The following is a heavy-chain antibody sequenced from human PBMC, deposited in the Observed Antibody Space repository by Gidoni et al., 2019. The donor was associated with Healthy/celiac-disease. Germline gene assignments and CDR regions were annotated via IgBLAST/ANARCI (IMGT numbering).Heavy chain of an antibody. CDR1: GCSISRSSYY. D-gene: IGHD3-22*01. Sequence: QLQLQESGPGLVKPSETLSLTCTVSGCSISRSSYYWGWIRQPPGKGLEWIGSIYYSGSTYYNTSLKSRVTISVDTSKNQFSLKLSSVTAADTAVYYCARWYYYDSSGYYALRYFDYWGQGTLVTVSS. CDR3: ARWYYYDSSGYYALRYFDY. CDR2: IYYSGST. J-gene: IGHJ4*02. V-gene: IGHV4-39*01.